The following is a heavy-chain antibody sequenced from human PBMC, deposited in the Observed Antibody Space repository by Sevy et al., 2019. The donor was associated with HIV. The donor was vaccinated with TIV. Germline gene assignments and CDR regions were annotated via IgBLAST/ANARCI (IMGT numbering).Heavy chain of an antibody. CDR2: IYYSGST. J-gene: IGHJ4*02. V-gene: IGHV4-59*01. CDR3: ARDMLGYCSSTSCYAEGYFDY. Sequence: SETLSLTCTVSGGSISSYCWSWIRQPPGKGLEWIGSIYYSGSTNYNPSLKSRVTISVDTSKNQFSLKLSSVTAADTAVYYCARDMLGYCSSTSCYAEGYFDYWGQGTLVTVSS. D-gene: IGHD2-2*01. CDR1: GGSISSYC.